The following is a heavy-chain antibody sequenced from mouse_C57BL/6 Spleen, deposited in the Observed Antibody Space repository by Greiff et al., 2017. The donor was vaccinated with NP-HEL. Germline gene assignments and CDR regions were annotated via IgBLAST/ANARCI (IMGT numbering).Heavy chain of an antibody. D-gene: IGHD4-1*01. CDR3: SRDWDPYWYFDV. CDR2: IHPNSGST. Sequence: QVQLQQPGAELVKPGASVKLSCKASGYTFTSYWMHWVKQRPGQGLEWIGMIHPNSGSTNYNEKFKSKATLTVDKSSSTAYMQLSSLTSEYSAVYYCSRDWDPYWYFDVWGTGTTVTVSS. V-gene: IGHV1-64*01. J-gene: IGHJ1*03. CDR1: GYTFTSYW.